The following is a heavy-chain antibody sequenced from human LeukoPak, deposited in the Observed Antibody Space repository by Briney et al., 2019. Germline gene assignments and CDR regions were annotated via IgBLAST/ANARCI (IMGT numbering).Heavy chain of an antibody. CDR2: ISSSSYI. V-gene: IGHV3-21*01. Sequence: GGSLRLSCAASGFTFSSYSMNWVRQAPGKGLEWVSSISSSSYIYYADSVKGRFTISRDNAKNSLYLQMNSLRAEDAAVYYCARDHDDILTGTKGAFDIWGQGTMVTVSS. D-gene: IGHD3-9*01. CDR3: ARDHDDILTGTKGAFDI. J-gene: IGHJ3*02. CDR1: GFTFSSYS.